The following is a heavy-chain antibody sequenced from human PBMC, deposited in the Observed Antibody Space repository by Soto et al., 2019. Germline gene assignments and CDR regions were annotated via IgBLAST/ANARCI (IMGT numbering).Heavy chain of an antibody. CDR2: ISAYNGNT. CDR3: ARDTTTVTTDY. CDR1: GYTFTSYC. V-gene: IGHV1-18*01. Sequence: ASLKVSCKASGYTFTSYCIGWVRQAPGQGLEWMGWISAYNGNTNYAQKLQGRVTMTTDTSTSTAYMELRSLRSDDTAVYYCARDTTTVTTDYWGQGTLVTVSS. D-gene: IGHD4-17*01. J-gene: IGHJ4*02.